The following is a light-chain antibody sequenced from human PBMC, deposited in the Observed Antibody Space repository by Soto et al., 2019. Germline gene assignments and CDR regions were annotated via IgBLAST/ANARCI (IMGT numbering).Light chain of an antibody. V-gene: IGLV2-14*01. CDR3: ISYTGSSTSYV. Sequence: QSALTQPASVSGSPGQSITISCSGTRSDIGSYNYVAWYQQFPVKTPKLLIYGVSNRPSGVSSRFSGSKSGNTASLTISVLQAEDEADYYCISYTGSSTSYVFGSGTKVTVL. CDR2: GVS. J-gene: IGLJ1*01. CDR1: RSDIGSYNY.